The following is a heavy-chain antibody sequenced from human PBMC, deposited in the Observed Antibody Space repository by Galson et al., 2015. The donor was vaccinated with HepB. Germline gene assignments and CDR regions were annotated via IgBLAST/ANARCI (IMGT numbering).Heavy chain of an antibody. J-gene: IGHJ4*02. CDR3: ARGPYGDYVEEYYFAY. CDR1: GFTFRDYG. Sequence: SLRLSCAASGFTFRDYGMYWVRQTPGKGLEWLTFISYDGSNKYYADSVKGRFTVYRDNPKTTLYLQMNSLRADDTAVYYCARGPYGDYVEEYYFAYWGQGTLVTVSS. CDR2: ISYDGSNK. D-gene: IGHD4-17*01. V-gene: IGHV3-30*03.